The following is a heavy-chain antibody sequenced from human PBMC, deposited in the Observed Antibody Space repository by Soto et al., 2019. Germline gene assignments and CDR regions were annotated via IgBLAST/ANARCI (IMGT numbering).Heavy chain of an antibody. Sequence: SETLSLTCTVSGGSISSGDFYWTWILQPPGKGLEWIGHIFYSGSTYYNPSLKSRIAISVDTSKNQFSLKLSSVTAADTAVYYCARRSRYYDSSGDYGDAFDIWGQGTMVTVSS. D-gene: IGHD3-22*01. CDR3: ARRSRYYDSSGDYGDAFDI. CDR1: GGSISSGDFY. CDR2: IFYSGST. V-gene: IGHV4-30-4*01. J-gene: IGHJ3*02.